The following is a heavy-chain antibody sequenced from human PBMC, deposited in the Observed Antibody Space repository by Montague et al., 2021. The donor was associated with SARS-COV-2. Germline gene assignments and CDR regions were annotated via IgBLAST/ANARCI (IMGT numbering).Heavy chain of an antibody. D-gene: IGHD1-1*01. Sequence: SLRLSCAASGFTFSDYYMSWIRQAPGKGLEWVSYISGRGSYTDYADSVKGRFTISRDNARKSLYLEMNSLRAEDTAVYFCARGVAGEYWDDGKIRDFSWFDPWGQGILVTVSS. V-gene: IGHV3-11*05. CDR3: ARGVAGEYWDDGKIRDFSWFDP. CDR2: ISGRGSYT. CDR1: GFTFSDYY. J-gene: IGHJ5*02.